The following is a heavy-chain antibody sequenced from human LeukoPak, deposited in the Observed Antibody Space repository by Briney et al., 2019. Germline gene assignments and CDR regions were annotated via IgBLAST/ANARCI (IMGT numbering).Heavy chain of an antibody. CDR1: RASISNYY. CDR2: FSYSWSA. D-gene: IGHD7-27*01. CDR3: ARDGPGDVGFDY. J-gene: IGHJ4*02. V-gene: IGHV4-59*01. Sequence: NPSETLSLTCPVSRASISNYYWGWIRQPPGKGLEWIGFFSYSWSANYNPSLKSRVTISVDTSKIQFSLKLTSVTAADTAVYYCARDGPGDVGFDYWGQGTLVTVSS.